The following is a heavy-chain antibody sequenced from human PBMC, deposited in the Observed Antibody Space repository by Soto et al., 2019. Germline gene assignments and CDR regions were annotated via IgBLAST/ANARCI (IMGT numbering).Heavy chain of an antibody. CDR1: GGSISSYY. Sequence: SETLSLTCTVSGGSISSYYWSWIRQPPGKGLEWIGYIYYSGSTNYNPSLKSRVTISVDTSKNQFSLKLSSVTAADTAVYYCARGLLHPNPITIFGVVMGGNWFDPWGQGTLVTVSS. D-gene: IGHD3-3*01. J-gene: IGHJ5*02. V-gene: IGHV4-59*01. CDR2: IYYSGST. CDR3: ARGLLHPNPITIFGVVMGGNWFDP.